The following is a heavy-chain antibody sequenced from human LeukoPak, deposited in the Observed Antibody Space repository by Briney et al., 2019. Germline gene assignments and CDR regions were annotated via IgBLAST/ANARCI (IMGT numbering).Heavy chain of an antibody. J-gene: IGHJ4*02. Sequence: ASVKVSCKTSGYTFTNYDINWVRQATGQGLEWLGWMSPNNGDTGYAQKFQGRVTMTRDTSTSTVYMELSSLRSEDTAVYYCARDRDSSGYYFGYWGQGTLVTVSS. CDR1: GYTFTNYD. D-gene: IGHD3-22*01. V-gene: IGHV1-8*01. CDR3: ARDRDSSGYYFGY. CDR2: MSPNNGDT.